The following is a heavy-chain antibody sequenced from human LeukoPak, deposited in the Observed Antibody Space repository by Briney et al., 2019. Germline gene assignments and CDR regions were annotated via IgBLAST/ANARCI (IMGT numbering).Heavy chain of an antibody. V-gene: IGHV1-18*04. J-gene: IGHJ4*02. CDR3: ARAWRTMVRGITYFDY. CDR2: ISGYNGNT. D-gene: IGHD3-10*01. Sequence: ASVKVSCTASGYTLTSYGINWVRQAPGQGLEWMGWISGYNGNTNCAQKFQGRVTMTTDTSTTTAYMELRSLRSDDTAVYYCARAWRTMVRGITYFDYWGQGALVTVSS. CDR1: GYTLTSYG.